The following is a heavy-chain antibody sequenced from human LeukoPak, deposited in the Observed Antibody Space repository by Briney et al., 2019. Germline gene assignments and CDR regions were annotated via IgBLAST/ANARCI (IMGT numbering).Heavy chain of an antibody. V-gene: IGHV3-30*18. J-gene: IGHJ4*02. D-gene: IGHD3-10*01. CDR3: AKDLTDYYGSGSYYNYFDY. CDR1: GFTFSSYG. CDR2: ISYDGSNK. Sequence: GGSLRLSCAASGFTFSSYGMHWVRQAPGKGLEWVAVISYDGSNKYYADSVKGRFTISRDNSKNTLYLQMNSLRAEDTAVYYCAKDLTDYYGSGSYYNYFDYWGQGTLVTVSS.